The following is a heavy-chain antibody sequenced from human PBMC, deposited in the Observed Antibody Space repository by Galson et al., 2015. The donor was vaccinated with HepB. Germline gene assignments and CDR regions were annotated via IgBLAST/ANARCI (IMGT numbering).Heavy chain of an antibody. J-gene: IGHJ3*02. CDR2: ISWNSGSI. CDR3: AKDSGAYYYDSMGNRRNAFDI. Sequence: SLRLSCAASGFTLDPYAMHWVRQAPGKGLEWVSGISWNSGSIGYADSVKGRFTISRDNAKNSLYLQMNSLRAGDTALYYCAKDSGAYYYDSMGNRRNAFDIWGQGTMVTVSS. D-gene: IGHD3-22*01. V-gene: IGHV3-9*01. CDR1: GFTLDPYA.